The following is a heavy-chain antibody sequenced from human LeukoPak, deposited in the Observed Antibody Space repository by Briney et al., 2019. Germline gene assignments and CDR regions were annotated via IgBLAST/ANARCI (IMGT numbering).Heavy chain of an antibody. Sequence: SSETLSLTCAVYGGSFSGYYWSWIRQPPGKGLEWIGEINHSGSTNYNPSLKSRVTISVDTSKNQFSLKLSSVTAADTAVYYCGTIVGATGFDHWGQGTLVTVSS. CDR2: INHSGST. CDR1: GGSFSGYY. D-gene: IGHD1-26*01. CDR3: GTIVGATGFDH. J-gene: IGHJ4*02. V-gene: IGHV4-34*01.